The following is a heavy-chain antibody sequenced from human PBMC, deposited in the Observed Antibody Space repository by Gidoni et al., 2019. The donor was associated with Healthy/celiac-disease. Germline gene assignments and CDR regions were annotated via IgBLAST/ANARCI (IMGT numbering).Heavy chain of an antibody. CDR2: IRSKAYGGTT. Sequence: EVQLVESGGGLVQPGRSLRLSCTASGFTFGDYAMSWVRQAPGKGLEWGGFIRSKAYGGTTEYAASVKGRFTISRDDSKSIAYLQMNSLKTEDTAVYYCTRVTQDGWFDPWGQGTLVTVSS. CDR3: TRVTQDGWFDP. J-gene: IGHJ5*02. V-gene: IGHV3-49*04. CDR1: GFTFGDYA.